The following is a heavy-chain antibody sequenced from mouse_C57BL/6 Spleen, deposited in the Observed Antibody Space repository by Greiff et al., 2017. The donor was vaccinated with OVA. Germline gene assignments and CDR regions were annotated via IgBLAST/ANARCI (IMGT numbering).Heavy chain of an antibody. V-gene: IGHV1-42*01. J-gene: IGHJ2*01. Sequence: EVKLQESGPELVKPGASVKISCKASGYSFTGYYMNWVKQSPEKSLEWIGEINPSTGGTTYNQKFKAKATLTVDKSSSTAYMQLKSLTSEDSAVYYCARLVTTGKGDYFDYWGQGTTLTVSS. CDR3: ARLVTTGKGDYFDY. CDR2: INPSTGGT. CDR1: GYSFTGYY. D-gene: IGHD2-2*01.